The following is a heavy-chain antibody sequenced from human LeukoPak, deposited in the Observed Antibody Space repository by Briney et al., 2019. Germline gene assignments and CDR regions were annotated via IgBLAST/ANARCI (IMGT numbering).Heavy chain of an antibody. CDR3: THYDSSGYYDGFDY. Sequence: PGGSLRLSCAASGFTFSNAWMSWVRQAPGKGLEWVGRIKSETVGGTTDYAAPVKGRFTISRDDSKNTLYLQMNSLKTEDTAVYYCTHYDSSGYYDGFDYWGQGTLVTVSS. CDR2: IKSETVGGTT. D-gene: IGHD3-22*01. CDR1: GFTFSNAW. V-gene: IGHV3-15*01. J-gene: IGHJ4*02.